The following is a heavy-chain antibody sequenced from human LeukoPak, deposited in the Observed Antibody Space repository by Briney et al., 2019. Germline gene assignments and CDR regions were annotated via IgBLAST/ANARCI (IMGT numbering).Heavy chain of an antibody. CDR3: GRDPAWGAIDY. CDR2: MNPDGSGK. CDR1: GFTFSGSW. Sequence: GGSLRLSCVASGFTFSGSWMTWVRQAPGKGLEWVANMNPDGSGKYYVDSVRGRFTVSRDNAKNTVYLQMNSLRAEDTAVYYCGRDPAWGAIDYWGQGTLVTVPS. J-gene: IGHJ4*02. D-gene: IGHD7-27*01. V-gene: IGHV3-7*01.